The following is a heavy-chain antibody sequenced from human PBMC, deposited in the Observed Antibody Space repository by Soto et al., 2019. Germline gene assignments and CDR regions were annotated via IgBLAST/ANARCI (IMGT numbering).Heavy chain of an antibody. D-gene: IGHD5-12*01. CDR3: AKSPRGEMATD. Sequence: QVQLVQSGGEVKKPGASVTVSCKASGYTFINYHITWVRQAPGQGLEWMAWINTYNGMTDYAQKFQGRVTMTRDTSTDPAYMGPRNLGSDGTAVYFCAKSPRGEMATDWGQGTLVTVSS. V-gene: IGHV1-18*01. CDR2: INTYNGMT. J-gene: IGHJ4*02. CDR1: GYTFINYH.